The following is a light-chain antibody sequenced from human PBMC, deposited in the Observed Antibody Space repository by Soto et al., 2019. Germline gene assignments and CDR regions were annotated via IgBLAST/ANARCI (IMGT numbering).Light chain of an antibody. V-gene: IGLV2-8*01. CDR2: EVT. CDR3: SSYAGSSNV. CDR1: SRDVGAYVY. J-gene: IGLJ1*01. Sequence: QSALTQPSSASGSPGESVTMSCTGTSRDVGAYVYVSWFQQHPGKAPKLLIYEVTKRPSGVPDRFSGSRSGNTASLTVSGLQVEDEADYYCSSYAGSSNVFGTGTKLTVL.